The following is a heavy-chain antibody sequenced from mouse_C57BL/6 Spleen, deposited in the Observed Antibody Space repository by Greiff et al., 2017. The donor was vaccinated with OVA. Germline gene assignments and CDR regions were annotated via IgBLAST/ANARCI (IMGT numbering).Heavy chain of an antibody. Sequence: EVKLVESGGDLVKPGGSLKLSCAASGFTFSSYGMSWVRQTPDKRLEWVATISSGGSYTYYPDSVKGRFTISRDNAKNTLYLQMSRLKSEDTAMYYCARHGGLWLREGYYYAMDYWGQGTSVTVSS. V-gene: IGHV5-6*01. J-gene: IGHJ4*01. D-gene: IGHD2-2*01. CDR3: ARHGGLWLREGYYYAMDY. CDR2: ISSGGSYT. CDR1: GFTFSSYG.